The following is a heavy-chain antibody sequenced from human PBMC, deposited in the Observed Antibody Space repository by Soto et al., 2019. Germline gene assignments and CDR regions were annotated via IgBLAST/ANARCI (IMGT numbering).Heavy chain of an antibody. J-gene: IGHJ4*02. Sequence: GGSLRLSCATSGFTFSSYAMVWVRQAAEKGLEWIASISNNGDTAYYADSVKGRFTISRGNSENTLYLQMNGLRADDTALYFCAKSRVFIGAIVTLLDSWGQGTQVTVSS. D-gene: IGHD3-16*02. V-gene: IGHV3-23*01. CDR1: GFTFSSYA. CDR3: AKSRVFIGAIVTLLDS. CDR2: ISNNGDTA.